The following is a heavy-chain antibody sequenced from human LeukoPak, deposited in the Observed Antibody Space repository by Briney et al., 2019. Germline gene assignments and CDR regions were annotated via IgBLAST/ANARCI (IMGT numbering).Heavy chain of an antibody. CDR2: INHSGST. CDR3: ARTLGHCSSTSCLRYFQH. V-gene: IGHV4-34*01. J-gene: IGHJ1*01. CDR1: GGSFSGYY. D-gene: IGHD2-2*01. Sequence: SETLSLTCAVYGGSFSGYYWSWIRQPPGKGLEWIGEINHSGSTNYNPSLKSRVTISVDTSKNQFSLKPSSVTAADTAVYYCARTLGHCSSTSCLRYFQHWGQGTLVTVSS.